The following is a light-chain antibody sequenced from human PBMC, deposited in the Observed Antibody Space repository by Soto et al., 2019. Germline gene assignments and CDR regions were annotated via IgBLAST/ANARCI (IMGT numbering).Light chain of an antibody. V-gene: IGLV2-14*03. CDR1: SSDVGAYNY. CDR2: DVS. CDR3: SSYGGSSAPVI. J-gene: IGLJ2*01. Sequence: LTQPASVSGSPGQSITISCTGTSSDVGAYNYVSWYQQHPGKAPKLVIYDVSNRPSGVSNRFSGSNSGNTASLTISGLQAEDEADYHCSSYGGSSAPVIFGGGTKVTVL.